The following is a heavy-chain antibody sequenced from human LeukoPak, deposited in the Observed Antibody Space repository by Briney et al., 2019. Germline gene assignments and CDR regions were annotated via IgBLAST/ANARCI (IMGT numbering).Heavy chain of an antibody. CDR2: INKDGSEK. V-gene: IGHV3-7*01. J-gene: IGHJ4*02. CDR1: GFTFQKFW. D-gene: IGHD6-6*01. CDR3: AKDISIAAIKPYYFDY. Sequence: GGSLRLSCAASGFTFQKFWMSWVRQSPGKGLEWLANINKDGSEKNYVDSVKGRFTISRDNAKSSLYLQMNNLRAEDTALYYCAKDISIAAIKPYYFDYWGQGTLVTVSS.